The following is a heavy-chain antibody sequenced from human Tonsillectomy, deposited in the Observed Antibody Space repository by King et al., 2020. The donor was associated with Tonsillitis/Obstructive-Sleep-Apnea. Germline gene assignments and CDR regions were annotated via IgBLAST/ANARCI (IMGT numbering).Heavy chain of an antibody. CDR3: ARVGFGEDDYYFDY. J-gene: IGHJ4*02. V-gene: IGHV3-11*06. CDR2: ISSSSSYT. CDR1: GFTFSVYY. D-gene: IGHD3-10*01. Sequence: HVQLVESGGGLVKPGGSLRLSCAASGFTFSVYYMSWIRQAPGKGLEWVSYISSSSSYTNYADSVKGRFTISRDNAKNSLYLQMNSLRAEDTAVYYCARVGFGEDDYYFDYWGQGTLVTVSS.